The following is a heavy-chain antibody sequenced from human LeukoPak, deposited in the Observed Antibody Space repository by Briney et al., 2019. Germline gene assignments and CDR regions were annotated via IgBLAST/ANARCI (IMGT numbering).Heavy chain of an antibody. J-gene: IGHJ5*02. V-gene: IGHV3-23*01. Sequence: GGSLRLSCAASGFTFSTNAMSWVRQAPGKGLEWVSGISGSGDDTYYADSVKGRFNIYRDNSKNTLYLQMNSLRAEDAAVYYCAKPSGILLITYPQSWGQGTLVTVSS. CDR3: AKPSGILLITYPQS. CDR2: ISGSGDDT. CDR1: GFTFSTNA. D-gene: IGHD3-16*01.